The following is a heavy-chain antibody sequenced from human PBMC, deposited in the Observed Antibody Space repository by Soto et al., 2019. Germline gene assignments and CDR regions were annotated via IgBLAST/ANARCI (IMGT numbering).Heavy chain of an antibody. CDR1: GDSFNDYY. Sequence: VQLVQSGAEVKKPGASVKVSCKTSGDSFNDYYIHWVRQAPGQGLEWMGCINPNGGGTKYAQRFQGRVTVSRDTSIRTVYMELSSLRSDDTAVYYCARESGGATATLDYYYFYMDVWGKGTTVTVSS. V-gene: IGHV1-2*02. J-gene: IGHJ6*03. CDR3: ARESGGATATLDYYYFYMDV. D-gene: IGHD5-12*01. CDR2: INPNGGGT.